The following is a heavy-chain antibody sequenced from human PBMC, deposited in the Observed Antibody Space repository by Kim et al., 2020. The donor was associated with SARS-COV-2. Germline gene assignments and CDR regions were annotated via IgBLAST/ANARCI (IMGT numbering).Heavy chain of an antibody. V-gene: IGHV3-23*01. CDR3: AKEGGVNTAYFSAMDV. Sequence: SVKGRFTIYRDNSGNALYLEMTSLRAEDTAVYYCAKEGGVNTAYFSAMDVWGQGTTVTVSS. J-gene: IGHJ6*02. D-gene: IGHD4-17*01.